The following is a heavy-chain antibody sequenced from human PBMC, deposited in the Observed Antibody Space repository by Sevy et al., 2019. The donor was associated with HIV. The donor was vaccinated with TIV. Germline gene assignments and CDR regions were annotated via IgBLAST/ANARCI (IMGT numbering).Heavy chain of an antibody. Sequence: GESLKIACKGSGYSFTSSWIGWVRQMPGKGLEWMGIIYPGDSDTRYSPSFQGQVTISADKSINTAYLQWSSLKASDTAMYYCARQDPTYYYGMDVWGQGTTVTVSS. V-gene: IGHV5-51*01. CDR3: ARQDPTYYYGMDV. CDR2: IYPGDSDT. J-gene: IGHJ6*02. CDR1: GYSFTSSW. D-gene: IGHD1-1*01.